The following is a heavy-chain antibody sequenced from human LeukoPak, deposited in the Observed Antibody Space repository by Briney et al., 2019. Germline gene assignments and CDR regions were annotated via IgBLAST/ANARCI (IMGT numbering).Heavy chain of an antibody. CDR1: GGTFSSYA. CDR2: IIPIFGTA. CDR3: ARVRPATVSTFDY. V-gene: IGHV1-69*13. Sequence: ASVKVSCKASGGTFSSYAISWVRQAPGQGLEWMGGIIPIFGTANYAQKFQGRVTITADESTSTAYMELSSLRSEDTAVYYCARVRPATVSTFDYWGQGTLVTVSS. J-gene: IGHJ4*02. D-gene: IGHD4-17*01.